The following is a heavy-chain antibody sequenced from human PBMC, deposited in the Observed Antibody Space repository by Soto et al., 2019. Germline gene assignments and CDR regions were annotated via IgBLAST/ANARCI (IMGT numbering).Heavy chain of an antibody. Sequence: PSETLSLTCTVSGGSISSYYWSWIRQPPGKGLEWIGYIYYSGSTNYNPSLKSRVTISVDTSKNQFSLKLSSVTAADTAVYYCAGITGTTRWFDPWGQGTQVTVSS. D-gene: IGHD1-7*01. CDR2: IYYSGST. CDR1: GGSISSYY. V-gene: IGHV4-59*01. J-gene: IGHJ5*02. CDR3: AGITGTTRWFDP.